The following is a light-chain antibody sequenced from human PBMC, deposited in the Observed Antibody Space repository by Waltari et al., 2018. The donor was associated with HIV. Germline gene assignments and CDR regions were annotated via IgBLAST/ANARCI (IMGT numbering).Light chain of an antibody. J-gene: IGKJ1*01. CDR3: QQYNNWPGT. Sequence: IVMTQSPATLSVSPGERATLSCRASQSVSSSLAWYQQKPGQAPRLLIYATSTRATGIPARFSGSGSGTEFTLTISSLQSEDFAVYYCQQYNNWPGTFGQGTKVEIK. CDR2: ATS. V-gene: IGKV3-15*01. CDR1: QSVSSS.